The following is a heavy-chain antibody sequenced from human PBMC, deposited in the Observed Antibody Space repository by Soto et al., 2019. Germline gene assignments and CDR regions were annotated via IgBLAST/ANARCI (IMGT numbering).Heavy chain of an antibody. J-gene: IGHJ4*02. V-gene: IGHV3-15*01. CDR1: GFTFSNAW. CDR3: TTYGSGTSYTYYFAH. Sequence: GGSLRLSCAASGFTFSNAWMSWVRQAPGKGLEWVGRIKKKTDGETTDYAAPVKGRFTISRDDSKNTLYLQMNSLKTEDTAIYYCTTYGSGTSYTYYFAHWGQGTLVTVSS. D-gene: IGHD3-10*01. CDR2: IKKKTDGETT.